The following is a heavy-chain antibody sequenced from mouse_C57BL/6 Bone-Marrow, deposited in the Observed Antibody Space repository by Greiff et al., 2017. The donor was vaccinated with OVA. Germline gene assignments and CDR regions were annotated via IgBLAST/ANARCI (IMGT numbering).Heavy chain of an antibody. CDR3: ARFYDGYFWYFDV. J-gene: IGHJ1*03. CDR2: INPGSGGT. V-gene: IGHV1-54*01. D-gene: IGHD2-3*01. CDR1: GYAFTNYL. Sequence: QVHVKQSGAELVRPGTSVKVSCKASGYAFTNYLLEWVKQRPGQGLEWIGVINPGSGGTNYNEKFKGKATLTADKSSSTAYMQLSSLTSEYSAVYFCARFYDGYFWYFDVWGTGTTVTVSS.